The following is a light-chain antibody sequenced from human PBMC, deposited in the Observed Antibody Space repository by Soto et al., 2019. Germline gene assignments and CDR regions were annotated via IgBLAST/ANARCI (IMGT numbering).Light chain of an antibody. CDR3: SSYAGSNNLV. V-gene: IGLV2-8*01. Sequence: QSALTQPPSASGSPGQSVTISCTGTSSDVGGYNYVSWYQQPPGKAPKLMIYEVSKRPSGVPDRFSGSKSGTTASLTVSGLQAEDEAGYYCSSYAGSNNLVFGGGTQLTVL. CDR2: EVS. CDR1: SSDVGGYNY. J-gene: IGLJ2*01.